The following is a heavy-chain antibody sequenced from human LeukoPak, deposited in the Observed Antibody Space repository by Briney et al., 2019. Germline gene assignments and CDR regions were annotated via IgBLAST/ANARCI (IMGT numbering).Heavy chain of an antibody. CDR1: GFRFSTSA. J-gene: IGHJ5*02. Sequence: ASVKVSCKTSGFRFSTSAISWVRQVPGQGLEWMGWISVSNGDTNYAQNLQGRVTMTTDTSTSTAHLELRSLRSDDTAVYYCVRDRARIEVVTTTSNFFDPRGQGTLVTVSS. V-gene: IGHV1-18*01. CDR3: VRDRARIEVVTTTSNFFDP. CDR2: ISVSNGDT. D-gene: IGHD3-22*01.